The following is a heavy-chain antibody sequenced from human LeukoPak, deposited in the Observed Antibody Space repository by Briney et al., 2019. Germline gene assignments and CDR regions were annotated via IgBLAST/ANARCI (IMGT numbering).Heavy chain of an antibody. CDR2: ISWNSGSI. CDR1: GFTFDDYA. CDR3: AKEVGARDAFDI. V-gene: IGHV3-9*01. Sequence: GGSLRLSCAASGFTFDDYAMHWVRQAPGKGLEWVSGISWNSGSIGYADSVKGRFTISRDNAKNSLYLQMNSLRAEDTAVYYCAKEVGARDAFDIWGQGTLVTVSP. D-gene: IGHD1-26*01. J-gene: IGHJ3*02.